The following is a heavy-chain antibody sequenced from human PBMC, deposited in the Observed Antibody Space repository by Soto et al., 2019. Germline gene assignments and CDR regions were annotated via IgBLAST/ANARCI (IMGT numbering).Heavy chain of an antibody. Sequence: GGSLRLSCAASGFTFSSYAMHWVRQAPGKGLEWVAVISYDGSNKYYADSVKGRFTISRDNSKNTLYLQMNSLRAEDTAVYYCARDHSSGWYGPTILGYYGMDVWGQGTTVTVSS. CDR1: GFTFSSYA. D-gene: IGHD6-19*01. V-gene: IGHV3-30-3*01. J-gene: IGHJ6*02. CDR2: ISYDGSNK. CDR3: ARDHSSGWYGPTILGYYGMDV.